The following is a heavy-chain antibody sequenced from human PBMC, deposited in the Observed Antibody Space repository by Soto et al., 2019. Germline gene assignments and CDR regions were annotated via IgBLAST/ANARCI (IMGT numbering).Heavy chain of an antibody. J-gene: IGHJ6*02. CDR3: AREREYYDITYGMDV. CDR2: ISSSSSYT. D-gene: IGHD3-9*01. CDR1: GFTFSDYY. Sequence: QVQLVESGGGLVQPGGSLRLSCAASGFTFSDYYMSCIRQAPGEGLEWVSYISSSSSYTNYADSVKGRFTISRDNAKNALYLQMNSLRAKDTVVYYCAREREYYDITYGMDVWGQGTTVTVSS. V-gene: IGHV3-11*05.